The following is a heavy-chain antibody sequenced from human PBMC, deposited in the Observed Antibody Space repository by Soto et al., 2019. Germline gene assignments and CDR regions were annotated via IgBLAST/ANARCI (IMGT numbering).Heavy chain of an antibody. Sequence: QVQLQESGPGLVKPSETLSLTCSMSGGSFSPNYWSWIRQPPGKALEWVGYIYYGGTSSYNPSLKCRVTISLDTSKSQVSPRLSSVTAADTAVYYCARLGAYYQSLDPWGPGTLVTVSS. D-gene: IGHD2-21*01. V-gene: IGHV4-59*12. J-gene: IGHJ5*02. CDR1: GGSFSPNY. CDR2: IYYGGTS. CDR3: ARLGAYYQSLDP.